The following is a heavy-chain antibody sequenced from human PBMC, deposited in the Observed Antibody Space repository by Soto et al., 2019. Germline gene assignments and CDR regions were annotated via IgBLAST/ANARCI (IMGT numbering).Heavy chain of an antibody. CDR2: IGVSDGGT. CDR3: AKYMYGQSYYGLDV. V-gene: IGHV3-23*01. Sequence: QLLESGGGLVQPGGSLRLSCAASGLIFSSYAMSWVRQAPGKGLEWVSVIGVSDGGTYYADSVKGRFTISRDNSKNTLFLQMNSLRAEDTAIYYCAKYMYGQSYYGLDVWGQGTTVTVSS. J-gene: IGHJ6*02. D-gene: IGHD2-8*01. CDR1: GLIFSSYA.